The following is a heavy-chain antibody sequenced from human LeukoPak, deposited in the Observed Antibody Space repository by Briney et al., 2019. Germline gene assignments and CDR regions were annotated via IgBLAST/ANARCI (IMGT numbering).Heavy chain of an antibody. D-gene: IGHD1-1*01. J-gene: IGHJ3*02. V-gene: IGHV4-34*01. CDR1: GGSFSGYY. Sequence: SETLSLTCAVYGGSFSGYYWSWIRQPPGKGLEWIGEINHSGSTNYNPSLKSRVTISLDTSKNQFSLKLSSVTAADTAVYYCARDREQQLVRSYNAFDIWGQGTMVTVSS. CDR3: ARDREQQLVRSYNAFDI. CDR2: INHSGST.